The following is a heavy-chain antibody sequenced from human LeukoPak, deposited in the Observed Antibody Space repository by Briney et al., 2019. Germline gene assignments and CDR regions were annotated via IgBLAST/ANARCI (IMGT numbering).Heavy chain of an antibody. Sequence: GGSLRLSCAASGFTFSGSAMHWVRQASGKGLEWVGRIRSKANSYATAYAASVKGRFTISRDDSKNTAYLQMNSLKTEDTAVYYCARDRNGYYFDYWGQGTLVTVSS. J-gene: IGHJ4*02. D-gene: IGHD2-8*01. CDR2: IRSKANSYAT. V-gene: IGHV3-73*01. CDR1: GFTFSGSA. CDR3: ARDRNGYYFDY.